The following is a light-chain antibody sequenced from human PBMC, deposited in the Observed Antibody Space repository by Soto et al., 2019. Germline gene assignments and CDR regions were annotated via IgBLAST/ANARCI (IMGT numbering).Light chain of an antibody. J-gene: IGKJ4*01. V-gene: IGKV3-20*01. CDR2: GAS. CDR1: QTVNNNY. Sequence: EIVMTQSPATLSVSPGERATLSCRASQTVNNNYLAWCQQKPGQAPRLLIYGASSRATGIPDRFSGGGSETDFTLTISRLESEDSAVYYCQQYGISPFTFGGGTKVDIK. CDR3: QQYGISPFT.